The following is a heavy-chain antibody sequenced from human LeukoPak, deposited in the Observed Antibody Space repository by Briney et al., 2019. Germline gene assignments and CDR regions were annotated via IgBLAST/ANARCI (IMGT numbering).Heavy chain of an antibody. Sequence: PRGSLRLSCAASGFTFSSYATSWVRQAPGKGLEWVSAISGSGGSTYYADSVKGRFTISRDNSKNTLYLQMNSLRAEDTAVYYCARDLGDGGSFSSRYYYGMDVWGQGTTVTVSS. CDR2: ISGSGGST. V-gene: IGHV3-23*01. D-gene: IGHD3-16*01. J-gene: IGHJ6*02. CDR3: ARDLGDGGSFSSRYYYGMDV. CDR1: GFTFSSYA.